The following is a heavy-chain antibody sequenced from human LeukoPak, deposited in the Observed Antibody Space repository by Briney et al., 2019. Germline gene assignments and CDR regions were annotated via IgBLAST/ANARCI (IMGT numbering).Heavy chain of an antibody. D-gene: IGHD6-13*01. CDR2: IKRKNDGGTI. J-gene: IGHJ4*02. V-gene: IGHV3-15*01. CDR3: TTDAGDDSRWYND. Sequence: GGSLRLSCVASGFTFSDAYMSWVRQAPGEGLEWVGRIKRKNDGGTIDYAAPVKGRFTISRDDSRNTLYLQMNSLKTEDTAVYYCTTDAGDDSRWYNDWGQGSLVTVSS. CDR1: GFTFSDAY.